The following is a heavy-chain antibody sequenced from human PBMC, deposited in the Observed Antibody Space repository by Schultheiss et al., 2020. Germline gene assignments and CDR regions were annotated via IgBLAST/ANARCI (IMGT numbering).Heavy chain of an antibody. D-gene: IGHD6-19*01. J-gene: IGHJ4*02. CDR3: ARLGSGWAIDY. CDR2: IWYDGSNK. Sequence: GGSLRLSCAASGFTFSSYGILWVRQAPGKGLEWVAVIWYDGSNKYYADSVKGRFTISRDNSKNTLFLQMNSLRVDDTAVYYCARLGSGWAIDYWGQGTLVTVAS. V-gene: IGHV3-33*01. CDR1: GFTFSSYG.